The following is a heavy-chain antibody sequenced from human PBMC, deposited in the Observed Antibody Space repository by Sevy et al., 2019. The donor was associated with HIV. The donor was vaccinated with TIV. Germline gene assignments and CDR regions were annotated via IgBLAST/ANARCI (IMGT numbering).Heavy chain of an antibody. CDR1: GYTFTGYY. D-gene: IGHD6-13*01. Sequence: ASVKVSCKASGYTFTGYYMHWVRQAPGQRLEWMGWINPNSGGTNYAQKFQGRVTMTRDTSISTAYMELSRLRSDDTAVYYCARGRSSWFLFDYWGQGTLVTVSS. CDR2: INPNSGGT. V-gene: IGHV1-2*02. CDR3: ARGRSSWFLFDY. J-gene: IGHJ4*02.